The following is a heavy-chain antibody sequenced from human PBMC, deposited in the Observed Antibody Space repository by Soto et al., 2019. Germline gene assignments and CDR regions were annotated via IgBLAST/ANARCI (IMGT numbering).Heavy chain of an antibody. V-gene: IGHV1-8*01. J-gene: IGHJ4*02. D-gene: IGHD6-19*01. CDR1: GYTFTSYD. CDR2: MNPNSGNT. Sequence: GSSVKVSCKASGYTFTSYDINWVRQATGQGLEWMGWMNPNSGNTGYAQKFQGRVTMTRNTSISTAYMELSSLRSEDTAVYYCARERSSGWYVDYWGQGTLVTSPQ. CDR3: ARERSSGWYVDY.